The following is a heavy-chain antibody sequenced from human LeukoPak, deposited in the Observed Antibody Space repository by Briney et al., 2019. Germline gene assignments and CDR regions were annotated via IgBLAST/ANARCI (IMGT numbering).Heavy chain of an antibody. Sequence: SETLSLTCIVSGDSVTSGNYYWSWIRQPPGKGLEWIGYIHYSGSSSYNPSLMSRVTISIDTSKRQFSLRLNSVTAADTAVYYCARMSNSAWYDYWGQGTLVTLSP. D-gene: IGHD6-19*01. CDR2: IHYSGSS. V-gene: IGHV4-61*01. CDR3: ARMSNSAWYDY. CDR1: GDSVTSGNYY. J-gene: IGHJ4*02.